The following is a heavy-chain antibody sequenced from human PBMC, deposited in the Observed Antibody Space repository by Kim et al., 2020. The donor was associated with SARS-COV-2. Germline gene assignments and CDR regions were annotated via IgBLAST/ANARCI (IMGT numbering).Heavy chain of an antibody. Sequence: SETLSLTCAVYGGSFSGYYWSWIRQPPGKGLEWIGEINHSGSTNYNPSLKSRVTISVDTSKNQFSLKLSSVTAADTAVYYCARGTKLPLWFGELNGSNWFDPWGQGTLVTVSS. CDR1: GGSFSGYY. CDR2: INHSGST. D-gene: IGHD3-10*01. V-gene: IGHV4-34*01. J-gene: IGHJ5*02. CDR3: ARGTKLPLWFGELNGSNWFDP.